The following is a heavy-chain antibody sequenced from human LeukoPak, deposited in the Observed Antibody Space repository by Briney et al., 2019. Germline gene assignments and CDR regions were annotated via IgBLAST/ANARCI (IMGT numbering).Heavy chain of an antibody. CDR1: GGSISSSSYY. J-gene: IGHJ4*02. D-gene: IGHD2-2*02. V-gene: IGHV4-39*07. Sequence: SETLSLTCTVSGGSISSSSYYWGWIRQPPGKGLEWIGSIYYSGSTYYNPSLKSRVTISVDTSKNQFSLKLSSVTAADTAVYYCARDTSVVVPAAISYWGQGTLVTVSS. CDR2: IYYSGST. CDR3: ARDTSVVVPAAISY.